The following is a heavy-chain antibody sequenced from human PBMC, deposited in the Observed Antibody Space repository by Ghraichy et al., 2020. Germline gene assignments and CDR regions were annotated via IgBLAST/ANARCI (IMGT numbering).Heavy chain of an antibody. CDR1: GFTFDDYA. J-gene: IGHJ6*02. CDR3: AAGYCNGGNCYSDFRFYGLDV. V-gene: IGHV3-9*01. CDR2: FSWNSGSI. D-gene: IGHD2-15*01. Sequence: GGSLRLSCEVSGFTFDDYAMHWVRQAPGKGLEWVSGFSWNSGSIGYADSVKGRFTISRDNARDSVYLQMNSLRSEDTALYYCAAGYCNGGNCYSDFRFYGLDVWGQGTTVTVSS.